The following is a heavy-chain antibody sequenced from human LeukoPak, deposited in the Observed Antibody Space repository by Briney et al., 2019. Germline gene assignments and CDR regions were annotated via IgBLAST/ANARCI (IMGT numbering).Heavy chain of an antibody. J-gene: IGHJ3*02. CDR3: ARVSRDAFDI. CDR2: NSPYGTT. CDR1: GYSISIAYY. Sequence: SETLSLTCTVSGYSISIAYYWGWIRQTPDKGLEWIGRNSPYGTTYYSPSFKSRVTISLDTSKNQFSLQLNSVTPEDTAVYYCARVSRDAFDIWGQGTMVTVSS. V-gene: IGHV4-38-2*02.